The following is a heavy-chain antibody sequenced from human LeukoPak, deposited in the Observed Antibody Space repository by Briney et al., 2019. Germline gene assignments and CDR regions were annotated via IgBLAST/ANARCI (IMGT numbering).Heavy chain of an antibody. CDR3: ASSTAMVGYYYYYYMDV. CDR1: GGSFSGYY. CDR2: IYYSGST. J-gene: IGHJ6*03. D-gene: IGHD5-18*01. Sequence: PSETLSLTCAVYGGSFSGYYWSWIRQPPGKGLEWIGYIYYSGSTNYNPSLKSRVTISVDTSKNQFSLKLSSVTAADTAVYYCASSTAMVGYYYYYYMDVWGKGTTVTISS. V-gene: IGHV4-59*01.